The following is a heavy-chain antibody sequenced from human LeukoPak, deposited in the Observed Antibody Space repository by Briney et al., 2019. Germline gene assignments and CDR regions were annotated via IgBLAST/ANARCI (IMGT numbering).Heavy chain of an antibody. Sequence: GGSLRLSCTASGFSFGDYAMSWVRLAPGKGLEWVANIKQDGSEKYYVDSVRGRFSISRDNSKDSLYLQMNSLRADDTAVYYCARVITVYNVYEEVAEYFQYWGQGTLVTVSS. V-gene: IGHV3-7*01. CDR3: ARVITVYNVYEEVAEYFQY. J-gene: IGHJ1*01. CDR1: GFSFGDYA. D-gene: IGHD5/OR15-5a*01. CDR2: IKQDGSEK.